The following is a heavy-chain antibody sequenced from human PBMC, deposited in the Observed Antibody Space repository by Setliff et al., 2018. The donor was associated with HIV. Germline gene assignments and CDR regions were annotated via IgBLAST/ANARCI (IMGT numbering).Heavy chain of an antibody. CDR3: ARGGGRVVRGLIGMYYFDY. V-gene: IGHV4-61*02. CDR1: GGSIRNEDYF. CDR2: FYTSGST. Sequence: SETLSLTCTVSGGSIRNEDYFWSWIRQPAGKGLEWIGRFYTSGSTNYNPPFKSRVTISEGTSQNQFSLKLTSVTAADTAIYYCARGGGRVVRGLIGMYYFDYWGQGILVTVSS. D-gene: IGHD3-10*01. J-gene: IGHJ4*02.